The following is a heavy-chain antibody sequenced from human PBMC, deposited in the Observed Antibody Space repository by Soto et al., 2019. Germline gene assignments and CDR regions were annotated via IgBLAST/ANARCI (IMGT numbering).Heavy chain of an antibody. V-gene: IGHV1-69*01. J-gene: IGHJ6*02. Sequence: QVQLVQSGAEVKKPGSSVKVSCKASGGTFSSYGVTWVRQAPGQGPEWMGGIIPMFGTANYALRFQGRVTITGVESTSTAYMELSSLRSEDTAVYYCARGGSTWNPLYGMDVWGQGTTVTVSS. CDR2: IIPMFGTA. D-gene: IGHD1-20*01. CDR3: ARGGSTWNPLYGMDV. CDR1: GGTFSSYG.